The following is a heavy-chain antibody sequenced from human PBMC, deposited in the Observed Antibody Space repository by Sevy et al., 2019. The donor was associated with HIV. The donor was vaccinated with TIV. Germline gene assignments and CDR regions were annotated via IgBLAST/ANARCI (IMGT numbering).Heavy chain of an antibody. V-gene: IGHV4-4*07. CDR1: GGSISSYY. CDR2: IYTSGST. CDR3: VREFDYYDSSGYYLQNWFDP. Sequence: SETLSLTCTVSGGSISSYYWSWIRQPAGKGLEWIGRIYTSGSTNYNPSLKSRVTMSVDTSKNQFSLKLSSVTAADTAVYYCVREFDYYDSSGYYLQNWFDPWGQGTLVTVSS. J-gene: IGHJ5*02. D-gene: IGHD3-22*01.